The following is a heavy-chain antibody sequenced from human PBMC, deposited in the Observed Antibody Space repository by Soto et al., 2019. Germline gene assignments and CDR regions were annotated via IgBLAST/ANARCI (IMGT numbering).Heavy chain of an antibody. Sequence: QVQLVESGGGVVQPGRSLRLSCAASGFTFSSYAMHWVRQAPGKGLEWVSIISYDATNKYYGSSVKGRFTISRDNSRSTLYLQMNSLRVEDTAVYYWAKESRTRPVPRGDVFDIWGQGTMVTVSS. V-gene: IGHV3-30*18. J-gene: IGHJ3*02. CDR1: GFTFSSYA. D-gene: IGHD3-10*01. CDR2: ISYDATNK. CDR3: AKESRTRPVPRGDVFDI.